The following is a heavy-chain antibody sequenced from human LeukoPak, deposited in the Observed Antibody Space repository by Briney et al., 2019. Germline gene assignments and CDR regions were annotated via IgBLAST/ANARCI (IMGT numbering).Heavy chain of an antibody. J-gene: IGHJ5*02. D-gene: IGHD2-15*01. CDR3: ARDTVVVVAARWFDP. CDR2: ISAYNGNT. CDR1: GYTFTSYG. V-gene: IGHV1-18*01. Sequence: ASVTVSYTASGYTFTSYGISWVRQAPAQGLAWMGWISAYNGNTNYAQKLQGRVTMTTDTSTSTAYMELRSLRSDDTAVYYCARDTVVVVAARWFDPWGQGTLVTVSS.